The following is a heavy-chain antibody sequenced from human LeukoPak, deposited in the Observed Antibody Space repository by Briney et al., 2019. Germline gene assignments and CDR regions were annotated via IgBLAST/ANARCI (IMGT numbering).Heavy chain of an antibody. CDR3: ARHVGISF. CDR2: IREDGTEK. Sequence: GGSLRLSCTASGFTFSGAWMTWVRQAPGKGLEWVANIREDGTEKNYVDSVRGRFTISRDNAKNSLFLQMSNLRDDDTAIYYCARHVGISFWGQGTLVTVSS. V-gene: IGHV3-7*01. CDR1: GFTFSGAW. D-gene: IGHD7-27*01. J-gene: IGHJ4*02.